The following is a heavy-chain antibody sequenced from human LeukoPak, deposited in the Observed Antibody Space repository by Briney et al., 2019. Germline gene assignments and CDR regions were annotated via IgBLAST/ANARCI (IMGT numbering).Heavy chain of an antibody. CDR2: ISDSGRST. J-gene: IGHJ4*02. V-gene: IGHV3-23*01. CDR3: AKHLLSYGTRGYYSSNFDY. CDR1: GFTFSSYA. D-gene: IGHD3-22*01. Sequence: PGGSLRLSCAASGFTFSSYAMSWVRQAPGKGLEWVSAISDSGRSTYYADSVKGRVTISRDNSKNTLYLQMNSLRAEDTAVYYCAKHLLSYGTRGYYSSNFDYWGQGTLVTVSS.